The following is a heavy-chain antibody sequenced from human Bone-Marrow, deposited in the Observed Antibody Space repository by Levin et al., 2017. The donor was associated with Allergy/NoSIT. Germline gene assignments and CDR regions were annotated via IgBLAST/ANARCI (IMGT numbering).Heavy chain of an antibody. CDR1: GFTFSNFG. CDR2: ISYDGKDK. J-gene: IGHJ6*02. D-gene: IGHD3-9*01. V-gene: IGHV3-30*18. Sequence: LSLTCAASGFTFSNFGMHWVRQAPGKGLEWVAVISYDGKDKYYADSMKGRFTISRDNSKNTLYLQMNSLRDEDTAVFYCAKDPATYYDILTGYHRGGYYYYGMDVWGQGTTVTVSS. CDR3: AKDPATYYDILTGYHRGGYYYYGMDV.